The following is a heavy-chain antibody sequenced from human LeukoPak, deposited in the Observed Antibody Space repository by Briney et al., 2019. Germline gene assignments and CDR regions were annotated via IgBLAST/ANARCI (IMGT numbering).Heavy chain of an antibody. Sequence: GGSLRLSCAASGFTFGDYYMSWIRQAPGKGLEWVSYISSSGSTIYYADSVKGRFTISRDNSKNTLYLQMNSLRAEDTAVYYCARRTAATYHFDYWGQGTLVTVSS. J-gene: IGHJ4*02. CDR3: ARRTAATYHFDY. V-gene: IGHV3-11*01. D-gene: IGHD6-25*01. CDR1: GFTFGDYY. CDR2: ISSSGSTI.